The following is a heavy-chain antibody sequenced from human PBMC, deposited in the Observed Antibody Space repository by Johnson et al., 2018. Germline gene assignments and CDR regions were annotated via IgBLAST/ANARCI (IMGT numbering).Heavy chain of an antibody. J-gene: IGHJ1*01. Sequence: QVQLVESGGGVVQPGRSLRLSCAASGFTFSSYAMHWVRQAPGKGLEWVAVVSYDGSYREYADSVKGRFTISRDNSKNTLYLQMKNLRAEDTATYYCAKETVHVATLVATGYFQHWGQGTLVTVSS. CDR2: VSYDGSYR. CDR1: GFTFSSYA. D-gene: IGHD2-21*01. V-gene: IGHV3-30*18. CDR3: AKETVHVATLVATGYFQH.